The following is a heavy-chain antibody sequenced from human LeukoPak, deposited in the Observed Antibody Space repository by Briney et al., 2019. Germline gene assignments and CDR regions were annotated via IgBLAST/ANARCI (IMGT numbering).Heavy chain of an antibody. Sequence: SVKVSCKASGGTFSNYAITWVRQAPGQGLEWMGRIIPIFGTANYAQKFKGRATISRNSSINTAYLELSSLTSDDTAVYYCARGLGTYSSSPALDSWGQGTLVIVSS. CDR3: ARGLGTYSSSPALDS. D-gene: IGHD6-13*01. V-gene: IGHV1-69*05. J-gene: IGHJ4*02. CDR2: IIPIFGTA. CDR1: GGTFSNYA.